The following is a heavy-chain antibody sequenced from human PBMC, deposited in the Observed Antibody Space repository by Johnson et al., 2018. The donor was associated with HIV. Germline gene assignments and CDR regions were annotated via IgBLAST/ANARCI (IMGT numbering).Heavy chain of an antibody. V-gene: IGHV3-30*19. CDR3: ARGRITMVQGVIFGAFDI. Sequence: QVQLVESGGGVVQPGRSLRLSCAASGFTFSSYGMHWVRQAPGKGLEWVAVISYDGSYKYYADSVKGRFTISRDNSKNTLYLQMNSLRAEDTAVYYCARGRITMVQGVIFGAFDIWGQGTMVTVSS. CDR1: GFTFSSYG. CDR2: ISYDGSYK. D-gene: IGHD3-10*01. J-gene: IGHJ3*02.